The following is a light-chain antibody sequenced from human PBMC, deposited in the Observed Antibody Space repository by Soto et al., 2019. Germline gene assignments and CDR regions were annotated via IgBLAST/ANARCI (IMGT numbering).Light chain of an antibody. V-gene: IGLV1-44*01. CDR1: SSNIGSNT. CDR2: SNN. CDR3: AAWDDSLNGPV. Sequence: QSVLTQPPSASGTPGQRVTISCSGSSSNIGSNTVNWYQQLPGTAPKLLIYSNNQPPSGVPDRFSGSKSGTSASLAISGLQSEDEADYYCAAWDDSLNGPVFGGGTKRTVL. J-gene: IGLJ2*01.